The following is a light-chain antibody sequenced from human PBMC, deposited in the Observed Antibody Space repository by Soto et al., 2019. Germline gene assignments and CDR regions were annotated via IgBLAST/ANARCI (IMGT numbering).Light chain of an antibody. CDR1: SSDVGGYKY. V-gene: IGLV2-8*01. J-gene: IGLJ1*01. CDR2: EVS. CDR3: SSYAGNNIHYV. Sequence: QSALTQPASVSGSPEQSITISCTGTSSDVGGYKYVSWYQQHPGKAPKLMIYEVSKRPSGVPDRFSGSKSGNTASLTVSGLQAEDEADYYCSSYAGNNIHYVFGTGTKLTVL.